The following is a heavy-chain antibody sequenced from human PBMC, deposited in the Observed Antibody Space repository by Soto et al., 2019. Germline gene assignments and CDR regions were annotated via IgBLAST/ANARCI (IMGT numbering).Heavy chain of an antibody. Sequence: GASVKVSCKASGGTFSSYAISWVRQAPGQGLEWMGGIIPIFGTANYAQKFQGRVTITADESTSTAYMELSSLRSEDTAVYYCAREVVSSGYRLYYFDYWGQGTLVTVSS. D-gene: IGHD3-22*01. CDR1: GGTFSSYA. V-gene: IGHV1-69*13. CDR3: AREVVSSGYRLYYFDY. CDR2: IIPIFGTA. J-gene: IGHJ4*02.